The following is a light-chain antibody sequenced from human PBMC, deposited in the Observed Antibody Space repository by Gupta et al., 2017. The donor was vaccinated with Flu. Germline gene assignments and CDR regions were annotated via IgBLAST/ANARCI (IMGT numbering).Light chain of an antibody. V-gene: IGKV3-20*01. CDR2: DVS. J-gene: IGKJ4*02. CDR1: QQIISNS. Sequence: TVLTQSPAPVTLSLGERLTVSCKASQQIISNSLAWFHQRPGQAPRVLIHDVSRRATGIPDRITGSGSKTEFTLTIRSLEPEDFGVYYCQQYGTTPRKFGGGSRVEIK. CDR3: QQYGTTPRK.